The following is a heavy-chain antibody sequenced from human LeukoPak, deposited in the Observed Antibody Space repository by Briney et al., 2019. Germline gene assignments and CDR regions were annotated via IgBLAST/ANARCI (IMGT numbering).Heavy chain of an antibody. J-gene: IGHJ4*02. CDR2: ISGSGGST. CDR1: GFTFSSYG. V-gene: IGHV3-23*01. Sequence: GGSLRLSCAASGFTFSSYGMSWVRQSPGKGLEWVSVISGSGGSTNYADSVRGRFTISRDNSKNTLYLQMNSLRAEDTAVYYCAKDLLYPGYWGQGTLVTVSS. D-gene: IGHD3-10*01. CDR3: AKDLLYPGY.